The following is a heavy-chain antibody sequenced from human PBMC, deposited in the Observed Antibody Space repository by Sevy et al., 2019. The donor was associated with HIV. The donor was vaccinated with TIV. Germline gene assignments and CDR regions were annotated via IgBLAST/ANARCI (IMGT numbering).Heavy chain of an antibody. CDR2: ISDSAYNT. J-gene: IGHJ4*02. D-gene: IGHD5-12*01. CDR1: GFTFSNYA. CDR3: TKDEAYIVATSYYFDY. Sequence: GGSLRLSCAASGFTFSNYAMSWVRQAPGKGLEWVSGISDSAYNTYYADSVKVRFTISRDNSKNSLYLQMNSLRAEDTAVYYCTKDEAYIVATSYYFDYWGQRTLVTVSS. V-gene: IGHV3-23*01.